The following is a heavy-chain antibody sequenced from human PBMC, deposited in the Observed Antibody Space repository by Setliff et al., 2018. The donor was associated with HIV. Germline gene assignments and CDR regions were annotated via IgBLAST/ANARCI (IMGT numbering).Heavy chain of an antibody. CDR1: GFTFGSYG. CDR3: AAVFTGVPGRSLDY. D-gene: IGHD6-19*01. J-gene: IGHJ4*02. Sequence: GGSLRLSCAASGFTFGSYGMHWVRQAPGKGLEWVASISSSGSYIHYADSVKGRFSISRDNAKNSPSLQMSSLRVEDTAVYYCAAVFTGVPGRSLDYWGQGTLVTVSS. V-gene: IGHV3-21*01. CDR2: ISSSGSYI.